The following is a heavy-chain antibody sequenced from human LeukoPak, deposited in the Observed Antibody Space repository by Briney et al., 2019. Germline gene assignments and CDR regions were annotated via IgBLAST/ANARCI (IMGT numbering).Heavy chain of an antibody. CDR3: ARGYRYYDILTGYYKSDY. V-gene: IGHV3-7*01. Sequence: GGSLRLSCAASGFTFSSYWMSWVRQAPGKGLEWVANIKQDGSEKYYVDSVKGRFTISRDNAKNSLYLQMNSLRAEDTAVYYCARGYRYYDILTGYYKSDYWGQGTLVTVSS. CDR2: IKQDGSEK. J-gene: IGHJ4*02. CDR1: GFTFSSYW. D-gene: IGHD3-9*01.